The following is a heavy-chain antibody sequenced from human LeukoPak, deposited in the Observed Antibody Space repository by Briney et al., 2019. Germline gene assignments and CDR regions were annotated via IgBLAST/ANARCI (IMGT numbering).Heavy chain of an antibody. CDR1: GLTVSSNY. CDR2: IQSKTDGGRA. CDR3: STYIPYVDY. J-gene: IGHJ4*02. Sequence: GGSLRLSCAASGLTVSSNYMSWVRQAPEKGLEWVGRIQSKTDGGRADYAAPVKGRFTISRDDSKNTLYLQMNSLKTEDTAVYYCSTYIPYVDYWGQGTLVTVSS. V-gene: IGHV3-15*01. D-gene: IGHD2-2*01.